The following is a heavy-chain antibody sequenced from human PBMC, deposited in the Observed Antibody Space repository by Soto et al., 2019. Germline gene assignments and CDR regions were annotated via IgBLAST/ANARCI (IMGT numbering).Heavy chain of an antibody. CDR1: GYSFTTYW. Sequence: GESLKISCKGSGYSFTTYWIGWVRQMPGKGLEWMGIIYPGDSDIRYSPSFQGQVTISADKSISTAYLQWTGLKASDTAMYYCARRAYYYGSGSSDYFDYWGHGILVTVSS. CDR3: ARRAYYYGSGSSDYFDY. CDR2: IYPGDSDI. J-gene: IGHJ4*01. D-gene: IGHD3-10*01. V-gene: IGHV5-51*01.